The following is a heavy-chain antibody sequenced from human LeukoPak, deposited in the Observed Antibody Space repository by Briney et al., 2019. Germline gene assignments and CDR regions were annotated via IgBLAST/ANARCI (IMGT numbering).Heavy chain of an antibody. CDR1: GFSFSSSW. CDR3: SRSLNS. V-gene: IGHV3-7*01. CDR2: IKPDGSDK. J-gene: IGHJ5*02. Sequence: GGPLRLSCAASGFSFSSSWMDCVHEAPGKGLEWVANIKPDGSDKSYVDSVKGRFTISRDNAKDSLYLEMDSLRVEDTALYYCSRSLNSWGQGALVTVSS.